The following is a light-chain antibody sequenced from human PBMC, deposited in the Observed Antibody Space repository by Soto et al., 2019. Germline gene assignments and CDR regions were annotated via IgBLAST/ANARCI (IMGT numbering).Light chain of an antibody. CDR3: QQRSEWPRT. CDR2: DAS. Sequence: EIVLTQSPATLSLSPGERATLSCRASQSIGSSLAWYQQKPGQAPRLLIYDASTRATGFPARFSGSGSGTDFTLTIGSLEPEDCAVYYCQQRSEWPRTFCQGTKVEIK. CDR1: QSIGSS. V-gene: IGKV3-11*01. J-gene: IGKJ1*01.